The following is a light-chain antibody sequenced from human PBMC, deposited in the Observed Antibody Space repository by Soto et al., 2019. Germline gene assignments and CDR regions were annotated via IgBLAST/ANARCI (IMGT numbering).Light chain of an antibody. V-gene: IGKV3-15*01. J-gene: IGKJ5*01. CDR1: QSVSSN. CDR2: AAS. Sequence: EIVMPPPPATLSGSPGERAPLSGRASQSVSSNLAWYQQKPGQAPRLLIYAASTRATGIPARFSGSGSGTEFTLTISSLQPEDLAVYYCQKYGRSPINCGQGPRLEIK. CDR3: QKYGRSPIN.